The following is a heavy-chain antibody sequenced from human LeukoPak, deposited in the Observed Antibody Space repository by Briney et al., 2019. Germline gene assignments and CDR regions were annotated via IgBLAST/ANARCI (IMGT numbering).Heavy chain of an antibody. J-gene: IGHJ4*02. V-gene: IGHV3-23*01. CDR3: AKDGRCSGGSCYSYFDY. Sequence: GGSLRLPCAASGFTFSSYAMSWVRQAPGKGLEWVSAISGSGGSTYYADSVKGRFTISRDNSKNTLYLQMNSLRAEDTAVYYCAKDGRCSGGSCYSYFDYWGQGTLVTVSS. CDR1: GFTFSSYA. D-gene: IGHD2-15*01. CDR2: ISGSGGST.